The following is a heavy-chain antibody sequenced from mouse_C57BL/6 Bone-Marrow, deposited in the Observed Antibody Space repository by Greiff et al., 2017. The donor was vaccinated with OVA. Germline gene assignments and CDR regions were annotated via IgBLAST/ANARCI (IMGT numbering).Heavy chain of an antibody. CDR2: IDPENGDT. CDR1: GFNIKDDY. CDR3: THSFGYWYFDV. Sequence: EVQLQQSGAELVRPGASVKLSCTASGFNIKDDYMHWVKQRPEQGLEWIGWIDPENGDTEYASKFQGKATITADTSSNTAYLQLSSLTSEDTAVDYCTHSFGYWYFDVWGTGTTVTVSS. J-gene: IGHJ1*03. V-gene: IGHV14-4*01.